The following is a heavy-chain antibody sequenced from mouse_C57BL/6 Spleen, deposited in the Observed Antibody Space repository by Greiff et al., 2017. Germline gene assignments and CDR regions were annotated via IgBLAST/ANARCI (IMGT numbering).Heavy chain of an antibody. CDR2: ISSGGSYT. Sequence: EVKLMESGGDLVKPGGSLKLSCAASGFTFSSYGMSWVRQTPDKRLEWVATISSGGSYTYYPDSVKGRFTISRDNAKNTLYLQMSSLKSEDTAMYYCARQDDYDEGAWFAYWGQGTLVTVSA. V-gene: IGHV5-6*01. CDR3: ARQDDYDEGAWFAY. D-gene: IGHD2-4*01. CDR1: GFTFSSYG. J-gene: IGHJ3*01.